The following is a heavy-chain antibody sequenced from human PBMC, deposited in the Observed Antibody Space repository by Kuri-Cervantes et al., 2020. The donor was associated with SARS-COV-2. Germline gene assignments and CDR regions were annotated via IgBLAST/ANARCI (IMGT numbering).Heavy chain of an antibody. CDR3: ARIGSSGPASRYYYYYYMDV. Sequence: GESLKISCAASGFTFDDYGMSWVRQAPGKGLEWVSGINWNGGSTGYADSVKGRFTISRDNAKKSLYVQMNSLRAVDTAVYYCARIGSSGPASRYYYYYYMDVWGKGTTVTVSS. CDR2: INWNGGST. V-gene: IGHV3-20*04. J-gene: IGHJ6*03. CDR1: GFTFDDYG. D-gene: IGHD3-22*01.